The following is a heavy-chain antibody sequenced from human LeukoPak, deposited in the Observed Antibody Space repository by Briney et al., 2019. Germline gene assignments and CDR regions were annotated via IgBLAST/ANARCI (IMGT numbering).Heavy chain of an antibody. D-gene: IGHD5-18*01. J-gene: IGHJ4*02. CDR2: IDPIDSYT. CDR3: ARARVDTAMADFDY. V-gene: IGHV5-10-1*01. Sequence: GEPLKISCKASGYRFPSYWITWVRQMPGKGLEWMGGIDPIDSYTTYSPSFQGHVTISADKSIATVYLQWSSLKASDTAMYYCARARVDTAMADFDYWGQGTLVTVSS. CDR1: GYRFPSYW.